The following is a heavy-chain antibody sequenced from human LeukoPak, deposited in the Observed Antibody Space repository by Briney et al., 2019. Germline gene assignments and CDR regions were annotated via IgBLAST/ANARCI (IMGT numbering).Heavy chain of an antibody. J-gene: IGHJ5*02. Sequence: ASVKVSCKASGGTLSSYAISWVRQAPGQGLEWMGGIIPIFGTANYAQKFQGRVTITTDESTSTAYMELSSLRSEDTAVYYCARGGGPYCSGGSCYNWFDPWGQGTLVTVSS. CDR2: IIPIFGTA. D-gene: IGHD2-15*01. CDR1: GGTLSSYA. V-gene: IGHV1-69*05. CDR3: ARGGGPYCSGGSCYNWFDP.